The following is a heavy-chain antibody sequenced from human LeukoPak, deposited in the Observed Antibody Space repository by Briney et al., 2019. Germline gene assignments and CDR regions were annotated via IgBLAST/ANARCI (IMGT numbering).Heavy chain of an antibody. CDR1: GGSISSGSYY. Sequence: PSQTLSLTCTVSGGSISSGSYYWSWIRQPAGKGLEWIGRIYTSGSTNYNPSLKSRVTISVDTSKNQFSLKLSSVTAADTAVYYCAKLHCSGGSCYSAMDYYYMDVWGKGTTVTVSS. J-gene: IGHJ6*03. CDR2: IYTSGST. V-gene: IGHV4-61*02. CDR3: AKLHCSGGSCYSAMDYYYMDV. D-gene: IGHD2-15*01.